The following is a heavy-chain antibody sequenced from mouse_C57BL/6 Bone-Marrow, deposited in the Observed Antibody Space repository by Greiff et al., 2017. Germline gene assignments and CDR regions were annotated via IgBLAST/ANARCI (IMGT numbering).Heavy chain of an antibody. CDR1: GYTFTSYW. D-gene: IGHD1-1*01. V-gene: IGHV1-53*01. J-gene: IGHJ4*01. CDR3: AREMYYYGRNAMDY. Sequence: VQLQQPGTELVKPGASVKLSCKASGYTFTSYWMHWVKQRPGQGLEWIGNINPSNGGTNYNEKFKSKATLTVDKASSTAYMQRSSLTSEDSAVYYCAREMYYYGRNAMDYWGQGTSVTVSS. CDR2: INPSNGGT.